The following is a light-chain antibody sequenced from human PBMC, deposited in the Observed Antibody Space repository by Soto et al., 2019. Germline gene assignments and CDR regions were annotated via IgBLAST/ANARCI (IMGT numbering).Light chain of an antibody. CDR3: SSYASSSTS. CDR2: EVS. CDR1: SSDVGGYNY. Sequence: QSVLTQPASVSGSPGPSITISCTGTSSDVGGYNYVSWYQQHPGKAPKLMIYEVSNRPSGVSHRFSGSKSGNTASLTISGLQAEDEADYYCSSYASSSTSFGTGTKLTVL. V-gene: IGLV2-14*03. J-gene: IGLJ1*01.